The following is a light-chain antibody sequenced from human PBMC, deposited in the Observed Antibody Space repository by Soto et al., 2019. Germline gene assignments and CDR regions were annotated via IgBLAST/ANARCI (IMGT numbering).Light chain of an antibody. Sequence: DIQMTQSPSTLSASLGDRVIITCRASQSISSWLAWYQQKPGKAPKLLIYKASSLESGVPSRFSGSGSGTEFTLTISSLHPDDFATYYCQQYNTYPWTFGQGTKVEIK. CDR1: QSISSW. CDR3: QQYNTYPWT. CDR2: KAS. V-gene: IGKV1-5*03. J-gene: IGKJ1*01.